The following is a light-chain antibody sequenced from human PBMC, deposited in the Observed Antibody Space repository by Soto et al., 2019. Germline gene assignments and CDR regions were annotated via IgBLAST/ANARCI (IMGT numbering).Light chain of an antibody. J-gene: IGKJ3*01. Sequence: VVLTQSPGTLSVSPGERATLSCRASQSVSTTYLAWYQQKTGQAPRLLIFGASNRAIGIPDRFSGSGSGTDFTLTISRLEPEDFAVYYCQQYDNSFTFGPGTKVDIK. CDR2: GAS. V-gene: IGKV3-20*01. CDR3: QQYDNSFT. CDR1: QSVSTTY.